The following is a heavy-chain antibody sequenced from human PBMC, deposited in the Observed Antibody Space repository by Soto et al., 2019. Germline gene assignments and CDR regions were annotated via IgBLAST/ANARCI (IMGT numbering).Heavy chain of an antibody. CDR3: AKGSVSSWYQDFDY. CDR2: ISWNSGSI. Sequence: EVQLVESGGGLVQPGRSLRLSCAASGFTFDDYAMHWVRQAPGKGLEWVSGISWNSGSIGYADSVKGRFTISRDNAKNSLYLQMNSLRAEDTALYYCAKGSVSSWYQDFDYWGQGTLVTVSS. CDR1: GFTFDDYA. J-gene: IGHJ4*02. V-gene: IGHV3-9*01. D-gene: IGHD6-13*01.